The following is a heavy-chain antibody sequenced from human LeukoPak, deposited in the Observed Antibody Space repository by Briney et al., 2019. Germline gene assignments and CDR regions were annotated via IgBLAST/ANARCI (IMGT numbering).Heavy chain of an antibody. CDR2: MSSSSNFI. CDR3: ARDLNWGFDY. Sequence: GGSLRLSCAASGFTFSSYSLNWVRQAPGKGLEWVSSMSSSSNFIYYADSLKGRFTISRDNAKNSLYLQVNSLRAEDTAVYYCARDLNWGFDYWGQGTLVTVSS. CDR1: GFTFSSYS. V-gene: IGHV3-21*01. D-gene: IGHD7-27*01. J-gene: IGHJ4*02.